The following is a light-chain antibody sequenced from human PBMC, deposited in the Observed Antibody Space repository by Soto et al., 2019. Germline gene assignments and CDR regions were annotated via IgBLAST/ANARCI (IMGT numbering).Light chain of an antibody. Sequence: EIVMTQSPATLSVSPGEGATLSCRASQSVRSKLAWYQQRPGQAPRLLLYGVSSRATGIPDRFSGSGSGTDFTLAISRVEPEDFAVYFCQQYADSPITFGQGTRLEIK. CDR2: GVS. J-gene: IGKJ5*01. CDR3: QQYADSPIT. CDR1: QSVRSK. V-gene: IGKV3-20*01.